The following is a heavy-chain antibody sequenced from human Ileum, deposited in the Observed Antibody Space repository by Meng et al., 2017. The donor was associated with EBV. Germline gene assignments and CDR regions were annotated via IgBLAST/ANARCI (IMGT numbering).Heavy chain of an antibody. CDR2: IYYIGTN. CDR1: GGSISVGAMYF. CDR3: ARQYWSSGGRDSGYK. D-gene: IGHD5-12*01. J-gene: IGHJ4*02. V-gene: IGHV4-39*02. Sequence: QLQLQESGPGLVQPSETLSLNCTVPGGSISVGAMYFWAWIRQSPGKGLEWIGSIYYIGTNYYNPSLKSRVSMSLDTSKNHFSLRLSSVTGADTAVYYCARQYWSSGGRDSGYKWGPGILVTVSS.